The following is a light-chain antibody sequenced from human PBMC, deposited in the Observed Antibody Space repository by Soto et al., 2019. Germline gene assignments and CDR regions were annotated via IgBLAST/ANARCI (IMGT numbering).Light chain of an antibody. Sequence: EIVLTQSLGTLSLSPGERATLSCRASQSVSSNYLAWYQQRPGQAPRLLIYGASTRAAGVPDRFSGSGSGTEFTLTINRLEPEDFAVFYCHQYDRSAIFTFGPGTTVDIK. CDR3: HQYDRSAIFT. V-gene: IGKV3-20*01. CDR2: GAS. CDR1: QSVSSNY. J-gene: IGKJ3*01.